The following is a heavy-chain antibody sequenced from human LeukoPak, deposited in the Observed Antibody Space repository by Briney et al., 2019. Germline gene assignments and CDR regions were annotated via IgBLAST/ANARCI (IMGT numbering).Heavy chain of an antibody. J-gene: IGHJ4*02. D-gene: IGHD1-26*01. CDR1: GGSIRSSGYF. V-gene: IGHV4-39*01. Sequence: SETLSLTCTVSGGSIRSSGYFWNWIRQHPGKGLEWIGYISYSGSTYYNPSLKSRVTISIDTSKNQSSLNLNSVTAADTALYSCARHYLGGNYPDYFNHWGQGTLVTVSS. CDR3: ARHYLGGNYPDYFNH. CDR2: ISYSGST.